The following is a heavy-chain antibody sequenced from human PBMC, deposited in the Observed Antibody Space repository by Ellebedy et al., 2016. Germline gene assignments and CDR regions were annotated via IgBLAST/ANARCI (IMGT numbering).Heavy chain of an antibody. V-gene: IGHV3-23*01. CDR1: GFTFSSSA. Sequence: GGSLRLSCAASGFTFSSSAMSWVRQAPGKGLEWVSAISSSDGETKYTESVKGRFTISRDNSKNTLYLQMNSLRAEDTAVYYCAKGDYYGSGSYPVRCYFDYWGQGTLVTVSS. D-gene: IGHD3-10*01. CDR2: ISSSDGET. J-gene: IGHJ4*02. CDR3: AKGDYYGSGSYPVRCYFDY.